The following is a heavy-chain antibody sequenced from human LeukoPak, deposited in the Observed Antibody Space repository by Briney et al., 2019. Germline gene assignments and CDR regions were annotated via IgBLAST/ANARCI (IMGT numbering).Heavy chain of an antibody. CDR1: GGTFSSYA. CDR3: ARSTYGDYGWFDP. V-gene: IGHV1-69*06. J-gene: IGHJ5*02. Sequence: ASVKVSCKASGGTFSSYAISWVRQAPAQGLEWMGGIIPIFGTANYAQKFQARDTITADKSTSTAYMALSSLRSEDTAVYYCARSTYGDYGWFDPWGQGTLVTVSS. CDR2: IIPIFGTA. D-gene: IGHD4-17*01.